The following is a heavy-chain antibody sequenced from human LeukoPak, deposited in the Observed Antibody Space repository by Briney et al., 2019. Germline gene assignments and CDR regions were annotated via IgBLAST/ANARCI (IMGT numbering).Heavy chain of an antibody. CDR2: INPDSGGT. CDR3: ARGYYDSSGFEYFQD. V-gene: IGHV1-2*02. J-gene: IGHJ1*01. D-gene: IGHD3-22*01. Sequence: ASAKVSCKASGYTFTSYGISWVRQAPGQGLEWMGWINPDSGGTNYAQKFQGRVTMTRDTSISTAYMELSRLTSDDTAVYYCARGYYDSSGFEYFQDWGQGTLVTVSS. CDR1: GYTFTSYG.